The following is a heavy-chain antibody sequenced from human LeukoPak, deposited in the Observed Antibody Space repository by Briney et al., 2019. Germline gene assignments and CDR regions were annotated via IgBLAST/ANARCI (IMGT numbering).Heavy chain of an antibody. D-gene: IGHD5-12*01. CDR2: INWNGGST. CDR1: GFTFDDYG. V-gene: IGHV3-20*04. Sequence: RPGGSLRLSCAASGFTFDDYGMSWVRQAPGKGLEWVSGINWNGGSTGYADSVKGRFTISRDNAKNSLYLQMNSLRAEDTSLYYCARGGEATIYDDAFDIWGQGTMVTVSS. CDR3: ARGGEATIYDDAFDI. J-gene: IGHJ3*02.